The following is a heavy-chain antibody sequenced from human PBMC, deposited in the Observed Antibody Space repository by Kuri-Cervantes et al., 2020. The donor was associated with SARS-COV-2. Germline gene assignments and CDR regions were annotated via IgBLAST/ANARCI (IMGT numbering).Heavy chain of an antibody. J-gene: IGHJ3*01. CDR2: IGTAGDT. D-gene: IGHD3-10*02. V-gene: IGHV3-13*01. CDR3: AALPQINVFNEDVFEF. Sequence: GGSLRLSCAVSGFTFSSYDMHWVRQATGKGLEWVSAIGTAGDTYYPGSVKGRFTISRENAKNFLYLQMNNLRAEDTALYYCAALPQINVFNEDVFEFWGQGTMVTVSS. CDR1: GFTFSSYD.